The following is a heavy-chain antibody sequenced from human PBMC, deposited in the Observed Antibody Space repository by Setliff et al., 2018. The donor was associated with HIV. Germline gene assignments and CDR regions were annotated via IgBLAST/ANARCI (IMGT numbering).Heavy chain of an antibody. CDR1: GYTLTELS. CDR2: IIPVSGPP. D-gene: IGHD6-6*01. J-gene: IGHJ4*02. V-gene: IGHV1-24*01. CDR3: ARDPTGGAARFDY. Sequence: ASVKVSCKVSGYTLTELSRHWVRQAPGKGLEWMGGIIPVSGPPNYAQRFQRRLTITADESTNTAYMELSSLKSEDTAVYYCARDPTGGAARFDYWGQGTLVTVSS.